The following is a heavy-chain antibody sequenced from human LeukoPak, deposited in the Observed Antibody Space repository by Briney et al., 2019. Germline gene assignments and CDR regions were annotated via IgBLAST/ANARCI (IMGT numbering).Heavy chain of an antibody. D-gene: IGHD3-3*01. J-gene: IGHJ5*02. CDR1: GFTFSSYA. CDR2: IRSKAYGGTT. CDR3: TREIGAYYDFWSGINWFDP. Sequence: GGSLRLSCAAYGFTFSSYAMSWVRQAPGKGLEWVGFIRSKAYGGTTEYAASVEGRFTISRDDSKSIAYLQMNSLKTEDTAVYYCTREIGAYYDFWSGINWFDPWGQGTLVTVSS. V-gene: IGHV3-49*04.